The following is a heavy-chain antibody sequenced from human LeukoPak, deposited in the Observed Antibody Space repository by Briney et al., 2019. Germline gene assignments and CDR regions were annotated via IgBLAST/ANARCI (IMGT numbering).Heavy chain of an antibody. J-gene: IGHJ4*02. CDR1: GVSFNNYY. Sequence: SETLSLTCAVDGVSFNNYYWSWIRQPPGKGLEWIGGIQQSTRSNYNPSLKSRATIPPDTSKKQLFLKLTSVTAADTAVYYCVRGYSRVLIDYWGQGTLVTVSS. CDR2: IQQSTRS. V-gene: IGHV4-34*01. D-gene: IGHD6-25*01. CDR3: VRGYSRVLIDY.